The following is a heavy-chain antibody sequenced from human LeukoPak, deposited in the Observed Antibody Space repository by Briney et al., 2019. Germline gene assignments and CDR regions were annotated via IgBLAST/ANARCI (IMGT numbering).Heavy chain of an antibody. CDR2: ISYDGSNK. D-gene: IGHD2-8*01. V-gene: IGHV3-30*18. Sequence: GGSLRLSCAASGFTFSSYGMHWVRQAPGKGLEWVAVISYDGSNKYYADSVKGRFTISRDNSKNTVYLQMNSLRPDDTAVYYCAKDTIYSGMVGQWGQGTLVTVSS. CDR3: AKDTIYSGMVGQ. CDR1: GFTFSSYG. J-gene: IGHJ4*02.